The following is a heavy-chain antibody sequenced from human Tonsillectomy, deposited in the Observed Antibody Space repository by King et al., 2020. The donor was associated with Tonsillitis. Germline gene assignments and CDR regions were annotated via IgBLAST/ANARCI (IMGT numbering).Heavy chain of an antibody. CDR3: AKARGFAYGSDAFDI. D-gene: IGHD5-18*01. V-gene: IGHV3-9*01. CDR1: GLTFDDYA. Sequence: VQLVQSGGGLVQPGRSLRLSCVASGLTFDDYAMHWVRQAPGKGLEWVSGINWNSGDIGYGDSVKGRFTISRDNAKNSLFLQMNSLRAEDTAFYYCAKARGFAYGSDAFDIWGQGTMVTVSS. J-gene: IGHJ3*02. CDR2: INWNSGDI.